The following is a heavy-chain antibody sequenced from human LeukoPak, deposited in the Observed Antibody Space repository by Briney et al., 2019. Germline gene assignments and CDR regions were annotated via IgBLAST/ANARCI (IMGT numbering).Heavy chain of an antibody. CDR1: GGSISSYY. D-gene: IGHD3-22*01. Sequence: SETLSLTCTVSGGSISSYYWSWIQQPPGKGLEWIGYIYYSGSTNYNPSLKSRVTISVDTSKNQFSLKLSSVTAADTAVYYCARSYDSSGYYYDIWGQGTMVTVSS. J-gene: IGHJ3*02. V-gene: IGHV4-59*08. CDR3: ARSYDSSGYYYDI. CDR2: IYYSGST.